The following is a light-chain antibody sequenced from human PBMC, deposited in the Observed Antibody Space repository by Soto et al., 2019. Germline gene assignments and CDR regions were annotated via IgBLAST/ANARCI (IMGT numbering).Light chain of an antibody. CDR1: QSINSW. V-gene: IGKV1-5*03. CDR2: KAS. Sequence: DIQMTQSPSTLSASVGDRVTITCRASQSINSWLARYQQKPGKAPNLLIYKASSLESGVPSRFSGSGSGTEFTLTISSLQPDDFAYYYCQQYNSYWTFGQGTKVEIK. J-gene: IGKJ1*01. CDR3: QQYNSYWT.